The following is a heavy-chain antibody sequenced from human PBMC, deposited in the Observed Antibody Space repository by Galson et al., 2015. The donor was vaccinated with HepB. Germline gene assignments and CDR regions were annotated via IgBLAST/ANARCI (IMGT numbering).Heavy chain of an antibody. CDR1: GYTFTSYD. CDR3: ANSYGDSAPAAY. J-gene: IGHJ4*02. V-gene: IGHV1-8*01. CDR2: MNPNSGNT. Sequence: SVKVSCKASGYTFTSYDINWVRQATGQGLEWMGWMNPNSGNTGYAQKFQGRVTMTRNTSISTAYMELSSLRSEDTAVYYCANSYGDSAPAAYWGQGTLVTVSS. D-gene: IGHD4-17*01.